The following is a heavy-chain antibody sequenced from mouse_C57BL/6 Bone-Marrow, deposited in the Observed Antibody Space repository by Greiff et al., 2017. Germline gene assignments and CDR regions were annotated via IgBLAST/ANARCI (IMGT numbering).Heavy chain of an antibody. CDR3: ARGRLYYGYDYYAMDY. D-gene: IGHD2-2*01. V-gene: IGHV1-64*01. CDR2: IHPNSGST. CDR1: GYTFTSYW. Sequence: QVQLQQPGAELVKPGASVKLSCKASGYTFTSYWMHWVKQRPGQGLEWIGMIHPNSGSTNYNEKFKSKATLTVDKSSSTAYMQLSSLTSEDSAVYYCARGRLYYGYDYYAMDYWGQGTSVTVSS. J-gene: IGHJ4*01.